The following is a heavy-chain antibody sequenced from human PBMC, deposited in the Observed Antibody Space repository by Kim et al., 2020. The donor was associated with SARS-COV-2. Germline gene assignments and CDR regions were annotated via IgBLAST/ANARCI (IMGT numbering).Heavy chain of an antibody. CDR3: AKGLVVVGKGYSSRSSTGYFDY. CDR1: GFTFSSYA. Sequence: GGSLRLSCAASGFTFSSYAMSWVRQAPGKGLEWVSAISGSGGSTYYADSVKGRFTISRDNSKNTLYLQMNSLRAEDTAVYYCAKGLVVVGKGYSSRSSTGYFDYWGQGTLVTVSS. V-gene: IGHV3-23*01. D-gene: IGHD6-13*01. CDR2: ISGSGGST. J-gene: IGHJ4*02.